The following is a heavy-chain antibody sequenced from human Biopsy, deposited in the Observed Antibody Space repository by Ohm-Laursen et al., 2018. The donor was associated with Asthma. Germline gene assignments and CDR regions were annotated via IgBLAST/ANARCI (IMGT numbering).Heavy chain of an antibody. J-gene: IGHJ4*02. CDR3: ARGDSSTWSHYYFDY. CDR2: IYSGGTS. Sequence: SLRLSCAASGFAVSRDHMFWVRQAPGKGLEWVSVIYSGGTSHTADSVRGRFTISRDYSKNTLYLQMHSLRAEDTAVYYRARGDSSTWSHYYFDYWGQGTLVTVSS. CDR1: GFAVSRDH. V-gene: IGHV3-53*01. D-gene: IGHD2-2*01.